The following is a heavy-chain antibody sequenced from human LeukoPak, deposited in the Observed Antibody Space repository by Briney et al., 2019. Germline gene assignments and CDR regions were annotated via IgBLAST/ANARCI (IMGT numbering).Heavy chain of an antibody. Sequence: GGSLRLSCAASGFTFSSYSMNWVRQAPGKGLEWVSSISSSDTYIYHADSVKGRFTISRDNAKNSLYLQMNSLRVEDTAVYYCARAQGPYDSSGYYPDYWGQGTLVTVSS. CDR3: ARAQGPYDSSGYYPDY. CDR1: GFTFSSYS. J-gene: IGHJ4*02. CDR2: ISSSDTYI. D-gene: IGHD3-22*01. V-gene: IGHV3-21*01.